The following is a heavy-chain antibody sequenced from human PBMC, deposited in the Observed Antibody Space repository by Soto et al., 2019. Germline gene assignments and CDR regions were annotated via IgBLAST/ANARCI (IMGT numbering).Heavy chain of an antibody. D-gene: IGHD3-10*01. J-gene: IGHJ6*03. CDR2: MNPNSGNT. Sequence: ASVKVSCKASGYTFTSYDINWVRQATGQGLEWMGWMNPNSGNTGYAQKFQGRVTMTRNTSISTAYMELSSLRSEDTAVYYCARGYNREGSGVGPYYYYYMDVWGKGTTVTVSS. CDR1: GYTFTSYD. CDR3: ARGYNREGSGVGPYYYYYMDV. V-gene: IGHV1-8*01.